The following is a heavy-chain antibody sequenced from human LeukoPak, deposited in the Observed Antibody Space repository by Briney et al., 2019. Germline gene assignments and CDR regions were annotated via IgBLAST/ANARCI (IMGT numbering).Heavy chain of an antibody. Sequence: GGSLRLSCTASGLSFSNYAMIWLRQAPGKGLVWVSRINSEGSTTSYAASVKGRFTISRDTAKNTLYLQMNSLRAEHTAVYYCARGLHYYDSSAYYYWGQEALVTVSS. CDR2: INSEGSTT. D-gene: IGHD3-22*01. CDR1: GLSFSNYA. CDR3: ARGLHYYDSSAYYY. J-gene: IGHJ4*02. V-gene: IGHV3-74*01.